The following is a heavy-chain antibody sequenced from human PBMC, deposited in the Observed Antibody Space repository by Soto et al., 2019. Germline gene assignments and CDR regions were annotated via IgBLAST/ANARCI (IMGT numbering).Heavy chain of an antibody. CDR1: GYSVTANW. J-gene: IGHJ4*02. CDR3: ARHNHGFDY. Sequence: PGESLKISCRDSGYSVTANWIAWVRQMPGKGLEWMGVIYSGDSDTRYSPSFQGQVTLPVDKSINTAYLQWSSLKASDTAMYYCARHNHGFDYWGQGTLVTVS. V-gene: IGHV5-51*01. CDR2: IYSGDSDT.